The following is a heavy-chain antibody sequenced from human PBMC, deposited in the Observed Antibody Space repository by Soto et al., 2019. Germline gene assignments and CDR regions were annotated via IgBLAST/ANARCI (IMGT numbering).Heavy chain of an antibody. V-gene: IGHV3-23*01. J-gene: IGHJ4*02. Sequence: GVSLRLSCAASGLTFSNYAMTWVRQAPGKGLEWVSAISGSGGSTFYADSVKGRFTISRDNSKNTLYLQMNSLSAGDTAIYYCTPWGSSHVFDCWGQGTLVTVSS. CDR1: GLTFSNYA. CDR2: ISGSGGST. CDR3: TPWGSSHVFDC. D-gene: IGHD3-16*01.